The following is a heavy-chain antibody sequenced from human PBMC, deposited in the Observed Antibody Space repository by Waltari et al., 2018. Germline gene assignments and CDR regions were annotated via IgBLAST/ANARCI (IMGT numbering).Heavy chain of an antibody. CDR3: ATDTSPPY. J-gene: IGHJ4*02. CDR2: IIPKIGAS. CDR1: GGTFGRLA. Sequence: QVQLVQSGAEVKKPGSSVKVSCKASGGTFGRLAISWVRQAAGEGLEWMGGIIPKIGASNYAQKFQGRVTITADDSTSIAYMEMSSLSFEGTAMYFCATDTSPPYWGQGTLVIVSS. D-gene: IGHD2-2*01. V-gene: IGHV1-69*01.